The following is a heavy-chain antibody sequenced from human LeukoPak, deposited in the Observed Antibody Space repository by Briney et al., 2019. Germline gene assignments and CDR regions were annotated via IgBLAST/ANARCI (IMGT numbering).Heavy chain of an antibody. CDR2: INYSGRT. CDR1: DDSINNDRYF. Sequence: PSETLSLTCSISDDSINNDRYFWAWIRQPPGKGLEWIASINYSGRTYYNPSLNSRLTISVDTAKRQFSLKLTSVTAADTALYFCARDIDDVGALFDFWGQGTLVTVSS. D-gene: IGHD1-26*01. J-gene: IGHJ4*02. CDR3: ARDIDDVGALFDF. V-gene: IGHV4-39*07.